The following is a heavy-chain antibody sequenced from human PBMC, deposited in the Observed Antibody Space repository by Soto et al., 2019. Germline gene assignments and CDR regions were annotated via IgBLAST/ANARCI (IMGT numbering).Heavy chain of an antibody. CDR1: GFTFSSYA. V-gene: IGHV3-23*01. Sequence: GGSLRLSCAASGFTFSSYAMSWVRQAPGKGLEWVSAISGSGGSTYYADSVKGRFTISRDNSKNTLYLQMNSLRAEDTAVYYYAKDLSGAHKRWPFDYWGQGTLVTVSS. D-gene: IGHD1-26*01. J-gene: IGHJ4*02. CDR2: ISGSGGST. CDR3: AKDLSGAHKRWPFDY.